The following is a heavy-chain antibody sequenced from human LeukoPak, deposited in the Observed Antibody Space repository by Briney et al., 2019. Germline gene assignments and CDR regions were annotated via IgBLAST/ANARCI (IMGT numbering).Heavy chain of an antibody. Sequence: SQTLSLTCAVSGGSISSGGYYWSWIRQPPGKGLEWIGEINHSGSTNYNPSLKSRVTISVDTSKNQFSLKLSSVTAADTAVYYCARSSHIAVAGTMDYWGQGTLVTVSS. J-gene: IGHJ4*02. D-gene: IGHD6-19*01. CDR3: ARSSHIAVAGTMDY. CDR1: GGSISSGGYY. V-gene: IGHV4-30-2*01. CDR2: INHSGST.